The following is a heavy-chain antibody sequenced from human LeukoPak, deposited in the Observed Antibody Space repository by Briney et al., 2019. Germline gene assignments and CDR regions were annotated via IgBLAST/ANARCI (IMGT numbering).Heavy chain of an antibody. V-gene: IGHV4-39*07. J-gene: IGHJ3*02. CDR1: GGSISSSSYY. CDR3: ARVIRLVRVDAFDI. CDR2: IYYSGSS. Sequence: SETLSLTCTVSGGSISSSSYYWGWIRQPPGKGLEWIGSIYYSGSSYYNPSLKSRVTISVDTSKNQFSLKLSSVTAADTAVYYCARVIRLVRVDAFDIWGQGTMVTVSS. D-gene: IGHD6-19*01.